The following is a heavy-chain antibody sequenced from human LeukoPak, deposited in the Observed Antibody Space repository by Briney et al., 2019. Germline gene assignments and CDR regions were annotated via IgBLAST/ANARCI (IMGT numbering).Heavy chain of an antibody. Sequence: SETLSLTCTVSGGSISSYYWSWIRQPPGKGLEWIGYIYYSGSTNYNPSLKSRVTISVDTSKNQFSLKLSSVTAADTAVYYRARSSLWSGYYDYWGQGTLVTVSS. V-gene: IGHV4-59*01. D-gene: IGHD3-3*01. J-gene: IGHJ4*02. CDR3: ARSSLWSGYYDY. CDR1: GGSISSYY. CDR2: IYYSGST.